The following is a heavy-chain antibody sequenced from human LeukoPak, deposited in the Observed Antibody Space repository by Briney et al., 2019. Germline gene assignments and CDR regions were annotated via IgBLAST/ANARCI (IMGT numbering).Heavy chain of an antibody. CDR1: GFTFSSYA. Sequence: PGGSLRLSCAASGFTFSSYAMSWVRQAPGKGLEWVSAISGSGGRTYYVDSVKGRFTISRDNSKNTLYLQMNSLRAEDTAVYYCAKVLSSGWFIDYFDYWGQGTLVSVSS. CDR3: AKVLSSGWFIDYFDY. J-gene: IGHJ4*02. D-gene: IGHD6-19*01. V-gene: IGHV3-23*01. CDR2: ISGSGGRT.